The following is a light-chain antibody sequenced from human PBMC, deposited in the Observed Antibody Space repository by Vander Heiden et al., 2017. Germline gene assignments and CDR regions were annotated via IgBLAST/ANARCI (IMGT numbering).Light chain of an antibody. V-gene: IGKV1-39*01. Sequence: DIQMTQSPSSLSASVGDRVTITCRASQSISSYLNWYQQKPGKAPKLLIYAASNLQSGVPSRFSGSGSGTDFTLTISSLQPEDFTTYYCQQSDSTGWTFGQGTKVEIK. CDR1: QSISSY. CDR3: QQSDSTGWT. J-gene: IGKJ1*01. CDR2: AAS.